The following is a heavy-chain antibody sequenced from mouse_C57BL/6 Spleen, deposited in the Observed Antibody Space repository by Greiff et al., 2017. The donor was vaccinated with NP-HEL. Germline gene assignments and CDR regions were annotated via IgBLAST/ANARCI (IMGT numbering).Heavy chain of an antibody. CDR2: IHPNGGST. D-gene: IGHD2-1*01. Sequence: VQLKQPGAELVKPGASVKLSCKASGYTFTSYWMHWVKQRPGQGLEWIGMIHPNGGSTNYNEKFKSKATLTVDKSSSTAYMQLSSLTSEDSAVYYCARRGNYYAMDYWGQGTSVTVSS. CDR3: ARRGNYYAMDY. J-gene: IGHJ4*01. CDR1: GYTFTSYW. V-gene: IGHV1-64*01.